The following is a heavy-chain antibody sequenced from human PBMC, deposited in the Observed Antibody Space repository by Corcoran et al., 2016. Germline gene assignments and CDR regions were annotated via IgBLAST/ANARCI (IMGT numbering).Heavy chain of an antibody. Sequence: EVQLVESGGDLVQPGGSLRLSCAVSGCTFSSYWMTWVRQAPRKGLEWVANIKQDGSEKYYVDSVKGRFTIYRDNAKNSLYLQMNYLITEDTALYYCARGYSGKTVGFFDHWGQGLLVTVSS. V-gene: IGHV3-7*04. CDR1: GCTFSSYW. D-gene: IGHD1-26*01. CDR3: ARGYSGKTVGFFDH. CDR2: IKQDGSEK. J-gene: IGHJ4*02.